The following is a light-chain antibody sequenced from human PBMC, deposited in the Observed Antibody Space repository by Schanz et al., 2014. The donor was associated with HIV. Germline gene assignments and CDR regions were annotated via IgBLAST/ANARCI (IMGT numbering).Light chain of an antibody. CDR1: SSDVGGYNY. CDR3: CSYVGSTTVI. J-gene: IGLJ2*01. CDR2: DVS. V-gene: IGLV2-14*03. Sequence: QSALTQPASVSGTPGQSITISCTGSSSDVGGYNYVSWYQQHPDKAPKLMIYDVSDRPSGVSNRFSGSKSGNTASLSISGLQAEDEADYYCCSYVGSTTVIFGGGTKLTVL.